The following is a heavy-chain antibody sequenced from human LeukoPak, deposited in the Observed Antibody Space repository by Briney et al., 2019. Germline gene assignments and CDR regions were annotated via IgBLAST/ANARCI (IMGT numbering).Heavy chain of an antibody. CDR1: GYSISSGYY. CDR3: ALFDGCY. CDR2: IYHSGST. J-gene: IGHJ4*02. V-gene: IGHV4-38-2*01. Sequence: SETLSLTCAVSGYSISSGYYWGWIRQPPGKGLEWIGSIYHSGSTYYNPSLKSRVTISVDTSKNQFSLKLSSVTAADTAVYYCALFDGCYWGQGTLVTVSS. D-gene: IGHD2-21*01.